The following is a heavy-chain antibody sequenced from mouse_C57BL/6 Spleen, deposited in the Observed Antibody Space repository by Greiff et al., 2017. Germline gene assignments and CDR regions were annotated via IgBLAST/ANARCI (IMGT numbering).Heavy chain of an antibody. CDR3: SAYYSNQAWFAY. J-gene: IGHJ3*01. CDR2: IDPENGDT. V-gene: IGHV14-4*01. CDR1: GFNIKDDY. Sequence: VQLQQSGAELVRPGASVKLSCTASGFNIKDDYMHWVKQRPEQGLEWIGWIDPENGDTEYASKFQGKATITADTSSNTAYLQLSSLTSEDTAVYYCSAYYSNQAWFAYWGQGTLVTVSA. D-gene: IGHD2-5*01.